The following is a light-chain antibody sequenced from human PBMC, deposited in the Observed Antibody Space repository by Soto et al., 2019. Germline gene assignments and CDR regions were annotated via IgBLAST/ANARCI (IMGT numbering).Light chain of an antibody. Sequence: DIQMTQSPSILSASVGDRVTSTCRASQSLRNWLAWYQQKPGKAPKLLIYKASSLESGDPSRFSGRRSEAEFIFTFDGLQPDDFVSYGCQQYDSHSWTVGQGTKVEIK. CDR3: QQYDSHSWT. V-gene: IGKV1-5*03. J-gene: IGKJ1*01. CDR2: KAS. CDR1: QSLRNW.